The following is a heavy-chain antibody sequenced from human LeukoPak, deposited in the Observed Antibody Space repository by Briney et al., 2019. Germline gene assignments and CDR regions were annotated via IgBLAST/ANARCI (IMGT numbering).Heavy chain of an antibody. V-gene: IGHV4-4*07. Sequence: SETLSLTCTVSGGSINNYYWSWIRQPAGNGLEWIGRIYTRGSTNYNPSLKSRVTMSVDTSKNQFSLKLSSVTAADTAVYYCARGRYCSADICSGGGAFDIWGQGTMVSVSS. CDR2: IYTRGST. CDR1: GGSINNYY. CDR3: ARGRYCSADICSGGGAFDI. D-gene: IGHD2-15*01. J-gene: IGHJ3*02.